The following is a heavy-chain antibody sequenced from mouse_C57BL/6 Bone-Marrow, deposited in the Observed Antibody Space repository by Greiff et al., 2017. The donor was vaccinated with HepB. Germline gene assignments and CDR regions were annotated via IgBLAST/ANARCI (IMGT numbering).Heavy chain of an antibody. V-gene: IGHV1-82*01. CDR1: GYAFSSSW. J-gene: IGHJ3*01. CDR2: IYPGDGDT. D-gene: IGHD3-1*01. Sequence: VQLQQSGPELVKPGASVKISCKASGYAFSSSWMNWVKQRPGKGLEWIGRIYPGDGDTNYNGKFKGKATLTADKSSSTAYMQLSSLTSEDSAVYFCASLGGYSAFAYWGQGTLVTVSA. CDR3: ASLGGYSAFAY.